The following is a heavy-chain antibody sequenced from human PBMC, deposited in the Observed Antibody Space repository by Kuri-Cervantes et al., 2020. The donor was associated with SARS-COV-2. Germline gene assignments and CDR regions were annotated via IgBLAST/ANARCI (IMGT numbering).Heavy chain of an antibody. CDR1: GYTLTELS. Sequence: ASVKVSCKVSGYTLTELSMHWVRQAPGKGLEWMGGFDPEDGETIYAQKFQGRVTMTEDTSTDTAYMKLSSLRSEDTAVYYCATWSGYYYYMDVWGKGTTVTVSS. CDR2: FDPEDGET. J-gene: IGHJ6*03. V-gene: IGHV1-24*01. CDR3: ATWSGYYYYMDV. D-gene: IGHD3-3*01.